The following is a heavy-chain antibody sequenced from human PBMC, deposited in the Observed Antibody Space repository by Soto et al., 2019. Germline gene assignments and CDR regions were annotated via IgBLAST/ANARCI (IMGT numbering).Heavy chain of an antibody. CDR3: ARVRTLYLRTRYCSGTSCLPSYYYYGMDV. CDR1: GGTFSNYA. V-gene: IGHV1-69*01. CDR2: ITPIFGSS. D-gene: IGHD2-2*01. Sequence: QVQLVQSGAEVKKPGSSVKVSCKASGGTFSNYAITWVRQAPGQGPEWMGGITPIFGSSNYAQKFQGRVTITADESTSTAYMELSSLRSEDTAVYYCARVRTLYLRTRYCSGTSCLPSYYYYGMDVWGQGTTVTVSS. J-gene: IGHJ6*02.